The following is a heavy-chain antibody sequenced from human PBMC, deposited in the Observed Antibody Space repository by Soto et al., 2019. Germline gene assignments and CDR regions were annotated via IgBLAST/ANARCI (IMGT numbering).Heavy chain of an antibody. CDR1: GYTFNGYY. D-gene: IGHD3-22*01. CDR3: ARAPYDSSSYYYARYAFDI. CDR2: INPIFGTA. J-gene: IGHJ3*02. V-gene: IGHV1-69*13. Sequence: SVKVPCKASGYTFNGYYMHSVRQAPGKRLEWMGGINPIFGTANYAQKFQGRVTITADESTSTAYMELSSLRSEDTAVYYCARAPYDSSSYYYARYAFDIWGQGTMVTVSS.